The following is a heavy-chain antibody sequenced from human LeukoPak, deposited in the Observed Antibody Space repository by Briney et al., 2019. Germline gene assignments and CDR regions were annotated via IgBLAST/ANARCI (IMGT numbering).Heavy chain of an antibody. CDR1: GGSFSTYY. Sequence: PWGTLSLTCAVSGGSFSTYYWSWIRQPPGKGLEWMGYIYYSGRTNYNTSLKSRVHISVGKTKNHIFLKLDSLTVADTAVVFCWGDSWAAFDIWGQGATVSV. J-gene: IGHJ3*02. CDR2: IYYSGRT. CDR3: WGDSWAAFDI. D-gene: IGHD6-25*01. V-gene: IGHV4-59*12.